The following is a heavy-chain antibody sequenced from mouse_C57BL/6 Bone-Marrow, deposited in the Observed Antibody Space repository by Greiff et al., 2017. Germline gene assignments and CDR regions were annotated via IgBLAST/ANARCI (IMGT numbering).Heavy chain of an antibody. Sequence: VQLQQSGPGLVAPSQSLSITCTVSGFSLTSYGVHWVRQPPGKGLEWLVVIWSDGSTTYNSALKSRLSISKDNSKSQVFLKMNSLQTDDTARYYCARHGYDYGGGAMDYWGQGTSVTVSS. V-gene: IGHV2-6-1*01. D-gene: IGHD2-4*01. CDR3: ARHGYDYGGGAMDY. CDR2: IWSDGST. J-gene: IGHJ4*01. CDR1: GFSLTSYG.